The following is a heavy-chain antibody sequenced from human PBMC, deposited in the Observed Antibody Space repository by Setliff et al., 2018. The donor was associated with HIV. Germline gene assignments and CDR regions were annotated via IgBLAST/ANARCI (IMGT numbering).Heavy chain of an antibody. CDR3: ARIFDTMVRGVIITTVSFDP. Sequence: SGPTLVNPTEPLTLTCTVSGFSLSNARMGVSWIRQPPGKALEWLAHIFSNDEKSYSTSLKSRLTISKDTSKSQVVLTMTNMDPVDTATYYCARIFDTMVRGVIITTVSFDPWGQGTLVTVSS. D-gene: IGHD3-10*01. CDR1: GFSLSNARMG. V-gene: IGHV2-26*01. J-gene: IGHJ5*02. CDR2: IFSNDEK.